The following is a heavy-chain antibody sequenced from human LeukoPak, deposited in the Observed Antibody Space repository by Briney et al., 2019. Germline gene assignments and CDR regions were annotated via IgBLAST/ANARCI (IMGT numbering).Heavy chain of an antibody. V-gene: IGHV3-7*01. CDR3: ASLIVGATEAY. J-gene: IGHJ4*02. D-gene: IGHD1-26*01. CDR1: GFTFSSYW. Sequence: GGSLRLSCAASGFTFSSYWMSWVRQAPGKGLEWVANIKQDGSEKYYVDSVKGRFTISRDNAKNSLYLQMNSLRAEDTAVYYCASLIVGATEAYWGQGTLVTVSS. CDR2: IKQDGSEK.